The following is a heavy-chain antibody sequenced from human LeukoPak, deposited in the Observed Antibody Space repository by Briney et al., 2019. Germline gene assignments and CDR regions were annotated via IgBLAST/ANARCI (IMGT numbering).Heavy chain of an antibody. V-gene: IGHV4-34*01. CDR3: ARVSVVVITTEYYFDY. Sequence: SETLSLTCAVYGGSFSGYYWSWIRQPPGKGLEWIGEINHSGSTNYNSSLKSRVTISVDTSKNQFSLKLSSVTAADTAVYYCARVSVVVITTEYYFDYWGQGTLVTVSS. CDR1: GGSFSGYY. J-gene: IGHJ4*02. CDR2: INHSGST. D-gene: IGHD3-22*01.